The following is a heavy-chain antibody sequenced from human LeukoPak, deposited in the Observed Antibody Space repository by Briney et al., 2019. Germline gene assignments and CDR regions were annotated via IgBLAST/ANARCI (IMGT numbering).Heavy chain of an antibody. D-gene: IGHD3-22*01. J-gene: IGHJ3*02. V-gene: IGHV3-23*01. CDR1: GFTFSSYA. CDR3: AKDLVYDSSGYYTPGAFDI. CDR2: ISGSGGST. Sequence: GGSLRLSCAASGFTFSSYAMSWVRQAPGKGLEWVSAISGSGGSTYYADSVKGRFTISRDNSKNTLYLQMNSLRAEDTAVYCCAKDLVYDSSGYYTPGAFDIWGQGTMVTVSS.